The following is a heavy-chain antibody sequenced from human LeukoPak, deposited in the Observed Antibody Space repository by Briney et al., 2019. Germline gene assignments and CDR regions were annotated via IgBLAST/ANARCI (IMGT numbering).Heavy chain of an antibody. Sequence: SETLSLTCTVYGGSSSSYYWSWIRQPAGKGLEWIGRIYTSGSTNYNPSLKSRVTISVDKSKNQFSLKLSSVTAADTAVYYCTTAAGSYAPFDYWGQGTLVTVSS. CDR1: GGSSSSYY. V-gene: IGHV4-4*07. CDR3: TTAAGSYAPFDY. J-gene: IGHJ4*02. CDR2: IYTSGST. D-gene: IGHD6-13*01.